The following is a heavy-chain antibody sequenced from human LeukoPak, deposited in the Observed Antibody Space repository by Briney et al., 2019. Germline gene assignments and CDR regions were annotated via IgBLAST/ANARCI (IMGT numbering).Heavy chain of an antibody. CDR1: GYTFTSYA. J-gene: IGHJ4*02. D-gene: IGHD1-26*01. CDR2: INAGNGNT. CDR3: ARARYSGSYYPTYFDY. V-gene: IGHV1-3*03. Sequence: GASVKVSCEASGYTFTSYAMHWVRQAPGQRLEWMGWINAGNGNTKHSQEFQGRVTITRDTSASTAYMELSSLRSEDMAVYYCARARYSGSYYPTYFDYWGQGTLVTVSS.